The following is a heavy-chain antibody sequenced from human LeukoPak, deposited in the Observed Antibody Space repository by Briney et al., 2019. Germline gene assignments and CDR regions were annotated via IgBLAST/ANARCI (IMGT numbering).Heavy chain of an antibody. CDR2: ISHGARTT. J-gene: IGHJ6*04. V-gene: IGHV3-30*03. D-gene: IGHD3-10*01. Sequence: TGRSLRLSCAASGFSFRTYGMQWARQAPGRGLEWVAYISHGARTTNHADSVKGRFTISRYNSKYILYLQMNSLTPEDTAVYYCAQRLPDERGSGNGLDVWGRGTTVTVSS. CDR3: AQRLPDERGSGNGLDV. CDR1: GFSFRTYG.